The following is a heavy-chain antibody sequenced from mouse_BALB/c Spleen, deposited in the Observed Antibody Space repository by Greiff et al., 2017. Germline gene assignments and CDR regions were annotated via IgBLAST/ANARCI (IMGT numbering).Heavy chain of an antibody. CDR2: ISDGGSYT. J-gene: IGHJ4*01. V-gene: IGHV5-4*02. CDR1: GFTFSDYY. Sequence: EVMLVESGGGLVKPGGSLKLSCAASGFTFSDYYMYWVRQTPEKRLEWVATISDGGSYTYYPDSVKGRFTIYRDNAKNNLYLQMSSLKSEDTAMYYCARGKRDYYAMDYWGQGTSVTVAS. CDR3: ARGKRDYYAMDY.